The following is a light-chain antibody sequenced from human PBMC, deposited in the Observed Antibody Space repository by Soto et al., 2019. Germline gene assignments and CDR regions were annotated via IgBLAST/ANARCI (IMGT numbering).Light chain of an antibody. V-gene: IGKV3-20*01. CDR2: GAS. CDR1: QSVSSSY. CDR3: QQYGSSHT. Sequence: EIVLTQSPGTLSLSPGERATLSCRASQSVSSSYLAWYQQKPGQAPRLLIYGASSRATGIPDRFSGSGSGTEFTLTISRLEPEDFAVYYCQQYGSSHTFGQGTKLEIK. J-gene: IGKJ2*01.